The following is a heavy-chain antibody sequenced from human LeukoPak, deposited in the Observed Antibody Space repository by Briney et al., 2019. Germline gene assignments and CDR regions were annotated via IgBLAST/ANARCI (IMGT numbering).Heavy chain of an antibody. CDR2: IYPGDSDT. V-gene: IGHV5-51*01. Sequence: GESLKISCKGSGYSFTSYWIGWVRQMPGKGLEWMGIIYPGDSDTRYSPSFQGQVAISADKSISTAYLQWSSLKASDTAMYYCASPAKRDCSGGSCYPGGAFDIWGQGTMVTVSS. D-gene: IGHD2-15*01. J-gene: IGHJ3*02. CDR3: ASPAKRDCSGGSCYPGGAFDI. CDR1: GYSFTSYW.